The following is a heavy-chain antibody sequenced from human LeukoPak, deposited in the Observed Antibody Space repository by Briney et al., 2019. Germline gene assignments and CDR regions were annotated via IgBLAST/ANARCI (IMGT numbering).Heavy chain of an antibody. CDR3: ARPVAGTPYYFDY. Sequence: GESLQISCKGSGYSFTSYWIGWVRQMPGKGLEWMGIIYPGVSDTRYSPSFQGQVTISADKSISTAYLQWSSLKASDTAMYYCARPVAGTPYYFDYWGQGTLVTVSS. J-gene: IGHJ4*02. CDR2: IYPGVSDT. V-gene: IGHV5-51*01. D-gene: IGHD6-19*01. CDR1: GYSFTSYW.